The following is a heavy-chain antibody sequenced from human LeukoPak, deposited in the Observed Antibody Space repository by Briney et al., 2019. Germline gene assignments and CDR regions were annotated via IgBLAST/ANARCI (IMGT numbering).Heavy chain of an antibody. V-gene: IGHV4-31*03. CDR1: GGSISSGGYY. CDR2: IYYSGST. J-gene: IGHJ3*02. D-gene: IGHD3-16*01. CDR3: ARRDDYVYDAFDI. Sequence: PSETLSLTCTVSGGSISSGGYYWSWIRQHPGKGLEWIGYIYYSGSTYYNPSLKSRVTISVDTSKNQFSLKLSSVTAADTAVYYCARRDDYVYDAFDIWGQGTTVTVSS.